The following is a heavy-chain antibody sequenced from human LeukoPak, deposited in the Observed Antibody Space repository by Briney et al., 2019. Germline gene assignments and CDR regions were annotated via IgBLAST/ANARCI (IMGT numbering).Heavy chain of an antibody. D-gene: IGHD1-26*01. Sequence: GGSLRLSCAASGFTFSSYAMSWVRQAPGKGLEWVSGISSSGGSTYYADSVKGRFTISRDNSKHTLFLQMSSLRAEDTAVYYCARDANRVGATGASDIWGQGTMVTVSS. CDR3: ARDANRVGATGASDI. CDR1: GFTFSSYA. V-gene: IGHV3-23*01. CDR2: ISSSGGST. J-gene: IGHJ3*02.